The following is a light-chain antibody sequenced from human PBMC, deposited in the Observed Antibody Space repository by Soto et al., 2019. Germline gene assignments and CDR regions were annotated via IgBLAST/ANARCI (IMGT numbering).Light chain of an antibody. CDR3: AAWDDSPSGVV. CDR1: SSNIGSNS. Sequence: QSVLTQPPSASGTPGQRVTISCSGSSSNIGSNSVYWYQQLPGTAPKLLIYSNHQRPSGVPDRFSGSKSGTSASLAISGLRSEDEANYYCAAWDDSPSGVVFGGGTKSPS. V-gene: IGLV1-47*02. CDR2: SNH. J-gene: IGLJ2*01.